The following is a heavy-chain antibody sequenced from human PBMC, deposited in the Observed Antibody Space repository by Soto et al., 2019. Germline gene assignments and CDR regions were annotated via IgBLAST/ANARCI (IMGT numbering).Heavy chain of an antibody. CDR2: IYYSGST. CDR3: ARHYEFGSDAFAY. V-gene: IGHV4-59*01. CDR1: VRSISRYY. D-gene: IGHD3-3*01. J-gene: IGHJ4*02. Sequence: SSETLSLTSTVSVRSISRYYWSWIRHPPGKGLEWIGYIYYSGSTNYTPTLKSRVNISVDTSKPQFSLKLSSVPAAETAVFYCARHYEFGSDAFAYGGWGPLVPASP.